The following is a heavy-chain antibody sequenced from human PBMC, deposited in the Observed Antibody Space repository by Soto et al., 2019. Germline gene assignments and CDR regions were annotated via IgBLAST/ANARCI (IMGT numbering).Heavy chain of an antibody. J-gene: IGHJ4*02. CDR2: ISGSGGST. V-gene: IGHV3-23*01. Sequence: EVQLLESGGGLVQPGGSLRLSCAASGFTFSSYAMSWVRQAPGKGLEWVSAISGSGGSTYYADSVKGRFTISRDNSKNTLYLQMNSLRAEDTAVYYCAKGAPYRDYVRAYFDYWGQGTLVTVSS. D-gene: IGHD4-17*01. CDR3: AKGAPYRDYVRAYFDY. CDR1: GFTFSSYA.